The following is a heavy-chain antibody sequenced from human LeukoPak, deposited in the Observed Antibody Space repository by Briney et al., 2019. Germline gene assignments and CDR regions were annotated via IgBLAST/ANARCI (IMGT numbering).Heavy chain of an antibody. V-gene: IGHV6-1*01. J-gene: IGHJ6*03. D-gene: IGHD6-13*01. Sequence: SQTLSLTCAISGDSVSSNSAAWNWIRQSPSRGLEWLGRTYYRSKWYNDYAVSVKSRITINPDTSKNQFSLQLNSVTPEDTAVYYCARAWAAARLNYYYYYMDVWGKGTTVTVSS. CDR1: GDSVSSNSAA. CDR2: TYYRSKWYN. CDR3: ARAWAAARLNYYYYYMDV.